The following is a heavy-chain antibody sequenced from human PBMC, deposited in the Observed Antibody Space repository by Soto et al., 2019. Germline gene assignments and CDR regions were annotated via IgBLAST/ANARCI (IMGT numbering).Heavy chain of an antibody. V-gene: IGHV1-46*01. J-gene: IGHJ4*02. Sequence: ASVKVSCKASGYTFINHYMHWVRQAPGQGLEWMGIINPNSGTTDYAQKFQGRVSMTRYTSTRTVYMELSSLRSDDTAGYSCARDSSETATSYYFDYWGQGTLVTVSS. CDR2: INPNSGTT. CDR1: GYTFINHY. D-gene: IGHD6-6*01. CDR3: ARDSSETATSYYFDY.